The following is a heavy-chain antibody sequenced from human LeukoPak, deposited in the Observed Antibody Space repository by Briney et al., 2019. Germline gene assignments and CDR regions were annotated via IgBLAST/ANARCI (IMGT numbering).Heavy chain of an antibody. Sequence: GTSLRLSCAASEFTFSHYAMHWVRQAPGKGLEWVAVISYDGSNKYYADSVKGRFTISRDNSKNTLYLQMNSLRAEDTAVYYCARDGEAAAGRVGFFFDYWGQGTLVTVSS. J-gene: IGHJ4*02. CDR2: ISYDGSNK. V-gene: IGHV3-30-3*01. CDR3: ARDGEAAAGRVGFFFDY. CDR1: EFTFSHYA. D-gene: IGHD6-13*01.